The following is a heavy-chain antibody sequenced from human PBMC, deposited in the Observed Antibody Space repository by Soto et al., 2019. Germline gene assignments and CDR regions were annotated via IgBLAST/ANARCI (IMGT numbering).Heavy chain of an antibody. Sequence: QGQLQESGPGLVKPSQTLSLTCTVSGGSISSGGYYWNGIRHHPGKGLELNGYIYDSGSTYYNPALKSRVTISVDTSKNQFSLKLSSVTAADTAVYYCARSVFPWGQGTLVTVSS. CDR2: IYDSGST. V-gene: IGHV4-31*03. CDR3: ARSVFP. J-gene: IGHJ5*02. CDR1: GGSISSGGYY.